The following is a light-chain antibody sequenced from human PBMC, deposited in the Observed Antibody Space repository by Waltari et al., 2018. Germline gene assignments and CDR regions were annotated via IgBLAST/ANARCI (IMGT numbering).Light chain of an antibody. CDR1: QRISSW. CDR3: QQYNSSPYD. CDR2: KAS. V-gene: IGKV1-5*03. Sequence: DIQMTQSPSTLSASVGDRVTITCRARQRISSWLAWYQQKPGKSPKLLIYKASSLGSGGPSRFSGKGSWTEFTLTISSLQPDGVATYYYQQYNSSPYDFGQGTKLEIK. J-gene: IGKJ2*01.